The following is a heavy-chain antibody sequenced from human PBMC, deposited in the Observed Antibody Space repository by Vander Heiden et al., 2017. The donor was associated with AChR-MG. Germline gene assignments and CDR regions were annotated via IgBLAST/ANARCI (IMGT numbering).Heavy chain of an antibody. D-gene: IGHD3-16*02. Sequence: EVQLLESGGGLVQPGGSLRPSCAASGFTFRRDARSWVRQAPGKGLKWVSAIGGRGGSTYYADSVKGRFTISRDNSKNTLYLQMNSLRAEDTAVYYCARAELSTPYYYYYMDVWGKGTTVTVSS. CDR1: GFTFRRDA. CDR3: ARAELSTPYYYYYMDV. J-gene: IGHJ6*03. V-gene: IGHV3-23*01. CDR2: IGGRGGST.